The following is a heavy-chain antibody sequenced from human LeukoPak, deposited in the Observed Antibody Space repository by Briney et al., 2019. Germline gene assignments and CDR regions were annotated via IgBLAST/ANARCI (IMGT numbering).Heavy chain of an antibody. J-gene: IGHJ4*02. D-gene: IGHD3-3*01. CDR2: IWNDGSNK. Sequence: PGRSLRLSCAASGFTFSRYGMHWVRQAPGKGLEWVAVIWNDGSNKDHADSVKGRFTISRDNSKNTLYLQMNSLRAEDTAVYYCARDLSLDFWSGYLLDYWGQGTLVTVSS. CDR1: GFTFSRYG. V-gene: IGHV3-33*01. CDR3: ARDLSLDFWSGYLLDY.